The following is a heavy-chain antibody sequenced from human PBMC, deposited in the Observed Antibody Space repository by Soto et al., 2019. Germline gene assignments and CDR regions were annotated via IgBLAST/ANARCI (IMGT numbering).Heavy chain of an antibody. CDR1: GFSLTTSGVG. CDR2: IYWDDDK. V-gene: IGHV2-5*02. J-gene: IGHJ4*02. D-gene: IGHD4-17*01. Sequence: QITLKESGPVRVKPTQTLALTCTFSGFSLTTSGVGVGWIRQPPGKALEWLAFIYWDDDKRYSPSLKSRLTITKDTPKNQVVLTMTDMDPVDTATYYRAHRRPLYGDLGGGYFDYWGQGTLVTVSS. CDR3: AHRRPLYGDLGGGYFDY.